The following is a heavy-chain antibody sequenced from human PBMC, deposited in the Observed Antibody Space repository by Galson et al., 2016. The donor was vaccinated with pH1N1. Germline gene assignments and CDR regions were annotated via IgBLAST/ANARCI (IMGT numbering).Heavy chain of an antibody. CDR1: GGSFTNYC. J-gene: IGHJ5*01. CDR2: IHHRGST. Sequence: SLTCAAYGGSFTNYCWTWIRQPPGKGLEWIGEIHHRGSTNDNPSLKSRVTISADRSKKHFSLNLRSVTAADTALYFCTSGGLVNATWYNWFDSWGQGTLVTVSS. V-gene: IGHV4-34*03. CDR3: TSGGLVNATWYNWFDS. D-gene: IGHD2-21*01.